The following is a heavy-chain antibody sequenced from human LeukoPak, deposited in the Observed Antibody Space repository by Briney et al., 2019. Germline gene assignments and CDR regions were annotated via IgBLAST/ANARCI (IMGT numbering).Heavy chain of an antibody. D-gene: IGHD6-19*01. CDR1: GGSISSYY. CDR2: IYYSGSI. J-gene: IGHJ5*02. CDR3: ARRVAVAGTIWFDP. V-gene: IGHV4-59*08. Sequence: SETLSLTCTVSGGSISSYYWSWIRQPPGKGLEWIGYIYYSGSINYNPSLKSRVTISVDTSKNQFSLKLSSVTAADTAVYYCARRVAVAGTIWFDPWGQGTLVTVSS.